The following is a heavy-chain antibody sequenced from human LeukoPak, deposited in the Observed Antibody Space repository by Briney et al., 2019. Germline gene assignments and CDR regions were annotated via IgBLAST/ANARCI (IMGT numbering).Heavy chain of an antibody. CDR3: AKAEWELPTI. CDR2: ISGSGGST. Sequence: LGGSLGLSCAASGFTFSSYVMSWVRQAPGKGLEWVSAISGSGGSTDYADSVKGRFTISRDNSKNTLYLQMNSLRADDTAVYYCAKAEWELPTIWGQGTLVTVSS. V-gene: IGHV3-23*01. J-gene: IGHJ4*02. CDR1: GFTFSSYV. D-gene: IGHD1-26*01.